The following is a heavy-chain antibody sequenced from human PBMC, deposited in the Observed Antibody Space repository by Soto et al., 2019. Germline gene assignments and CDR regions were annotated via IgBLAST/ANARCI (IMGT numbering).Heavy chain of an antibody. D-gene: IGHD3-3*01. V-gene: IGHV3-48*02. J-gene: IGHJ6*02. Sequence: PGGSLRLSCAASGFTFSSYSMNWVRQAPGKGLEWVSYISSSSSTIYYADSVKGRFTISRDNAKNSLYLQMNSLRDEDTAVYYCAREGTDYDFWSGYYTYYYYGMDACGQGTTLTVSS. CDR2: ISSSSSTI. CDR3: AREGTDYDFWSGYYTYYYYGMDA. CDR1: GFTFSSYS.